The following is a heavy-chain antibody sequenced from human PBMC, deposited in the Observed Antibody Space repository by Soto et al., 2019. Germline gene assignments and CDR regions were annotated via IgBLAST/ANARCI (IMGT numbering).Heavy chain of an antibody. CDR3: AKARLYYYYGMDV. Sequence: EVQLVESGGGLVQTGGSLRLSCEGSGFSFSSYDIHWVRQAAGKRLEWVAAIGADGDTYYSDSVKGRLTISRENTKNSLYLQMNSLRTGGTGVYHCAKARLYYYYGMDVWGQGTMVTVSS. J-gene: IGHJ6*02. CDR1: GFSFSSYD. V-gene: IGHV3-13*01. CDR2: IGADGDT.